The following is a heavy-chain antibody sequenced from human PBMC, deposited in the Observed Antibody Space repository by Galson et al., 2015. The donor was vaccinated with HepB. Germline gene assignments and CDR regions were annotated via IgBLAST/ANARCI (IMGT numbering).Heavy chain of an antibody. CDR1: GFTFSSYA. Sequence: SLRLSCAASGFTFSSYAMSWVRQAPGKGLEWVSAISGSGGSTYYADSVKGRFTISRDNSKNTLYLQMNSLRAEDTAVYYCAKVVLRLGELSLYHDDYWGQGTLVTVSS. V-gene: IGHV3-23*01. D-gene: IGHD3-16*02. CDR3: AKVVLRLGELSLYHDDY. CDR2: ISGSGGST. J-gene: IGHJ4*02.